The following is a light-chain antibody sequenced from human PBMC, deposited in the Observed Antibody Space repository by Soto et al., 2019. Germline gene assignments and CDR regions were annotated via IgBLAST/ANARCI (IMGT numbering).Light chain of an antibody. CDR1: QSISRW. V-gene: IGKV1-5*01. J-gene: IGKJ1*01. CDR3: QQYNSYWT. CDR2: DAS. Sequence: DIQMTQSPSTLSASVGDRVTITCRACQSISRWLAWYQQKPGKAPKLLIYDASSLESGVPSRFSGSGSGTEFTLSISSLQPDDFAVYYCQQYNSYWTFGQGTKVEIK.